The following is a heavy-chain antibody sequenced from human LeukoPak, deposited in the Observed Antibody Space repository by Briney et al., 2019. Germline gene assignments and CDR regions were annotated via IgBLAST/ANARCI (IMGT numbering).Heavy chain of an antibody. CDR3: ARDPLIAARPI. CDR1: GSTFDNYC. Sequence: GGSLTLSCAASGSTFDNYCMSWVRQPPGKGLEWVCGINWNGGSTGYADSVKGPFNISSDNAKNSLYLQMNSLRAEDTALYYCARDPLIAARPIWGQGTLVTVSS. D-gene: IGHD6-6*01. CDR2: INWNGGST. J-gene: IGHJ4*02. V-gene: IGHV3-20*04.